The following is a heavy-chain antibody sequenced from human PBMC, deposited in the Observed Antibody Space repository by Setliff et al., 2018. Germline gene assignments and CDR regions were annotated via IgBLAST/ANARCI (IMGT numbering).Heavy chain of an antibody. CDR1: GASISSGFYY. CDR3: ARMSRYSEFWSGYAEDYYSSYIDV. V-gene: IGHV4-61*02. J-gene: IGHJ6*03. D-gene: IGHD3-3*01. Sequence: SETLSLTCNVSGASISSGFYYWSWIRQPAGKGLEWIGRVHSSGTTKYNPSLKSRVTISVDTSKRQFSLNLLSVTAADTAVYYCARMSRYSEFWSGYAEDYYSSYIDVWGTGATVTVSS. CDR2: VHSSGTT.